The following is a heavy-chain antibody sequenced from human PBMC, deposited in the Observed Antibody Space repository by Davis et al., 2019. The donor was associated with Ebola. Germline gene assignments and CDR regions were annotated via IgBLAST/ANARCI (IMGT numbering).Heavy chain of an antibody. Sequence: SETLSLTCTVSGGSISSYYWSWIRQPPGKGLEWIGEIYHSGSTNYNPSLKSRVTISVDKSKNQFSLKLSSVTAADTAVYYCARVQQQLEPFDYWGQGTLVTVSS. V-gene: IGHV4-59*12. CDR3: ARVQQQLEPFDY. J-gene: IGHJ4*02. CDR1: GGSISSYY. CDR2: IYHSGST. D-gene: IGHD6-13*01.